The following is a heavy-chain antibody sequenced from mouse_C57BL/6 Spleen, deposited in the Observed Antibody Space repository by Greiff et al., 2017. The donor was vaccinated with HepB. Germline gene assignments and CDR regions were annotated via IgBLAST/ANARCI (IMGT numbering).Heavy chain of an antibody. CDR2: INPNNGGT. J-gene: IGHJ2*01. V-gene: IGHV1-26*01. CDR3: ARADYYGSSYFDY. D-gene: IGHD1-1*01. Sequence: EVQLQQSGPELVKPGASVKISCKASGYTFTDYYMNWVKQSHGKSLEWIGDINPNNGGTSYNQKFKGKATLTVDKSSSTAYMELRSLTSEDSAVYYGARADYYGSSYFDYWGQGTTLTVSS. CDR1: GYTFTDYY.